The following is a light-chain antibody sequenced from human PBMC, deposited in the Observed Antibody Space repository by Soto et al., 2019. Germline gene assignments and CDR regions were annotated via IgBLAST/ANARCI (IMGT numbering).Light chain of an antibody. CDR3: QQYGSSPPSIT. J-gene: IGKJ5*01. Sequence: EIVLTQSPGTLSFSPGERATLSCRASHSVSSSYLAWYQQKPGQAPRLLIYGASSRATGIPDRSSGSGSGTDFTPTISRLESEDFAVYYCQQYGSSPPSITFGQGTRLEIK. V-gene: IGKV3-20*01. CDR2: GAS. CDR1: HSVSSSY.